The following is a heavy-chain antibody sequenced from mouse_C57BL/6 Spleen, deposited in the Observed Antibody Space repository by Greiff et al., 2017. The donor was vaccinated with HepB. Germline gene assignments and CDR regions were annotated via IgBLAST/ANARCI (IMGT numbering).Heavy chain of an antibody. CDR2: ISSGSSTI. CDR3: ARREDYAMDY. CDR1: GFTFSDYG. J-gene: IGHJ4*01. Sequence: EVQLKESGGGLVKPGGSLKLSCAASGFTFSDYGMHWVRQAPEKGLEWVAYISSGSSTIYYADTVKGRFTISRDNAKNTLFLQMTSLRSEDTAMYYCARREDYAMDYWGQGTSVTVSS. V-gene: IGHV5-17*01.